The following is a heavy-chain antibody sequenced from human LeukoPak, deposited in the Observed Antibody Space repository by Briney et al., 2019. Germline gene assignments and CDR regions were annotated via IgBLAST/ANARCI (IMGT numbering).Heavy chain of an antibody. J-gene: IGHJ6*02. Sequence: GGSLRLSCAASGFTFGKYWMSWVRQAPGKGLEWVANINQIGSEKYYVDSVRGRFTISRGNAKNSLYLQMNSLRAEDTAVYYCARASVSGYCSSTSCFDYGMDVWGQGTTVTVSS. CDR1: GFTFGKYW. V-gene: IGHV3-7*01. D-gene: IGHD2-2*01. CDR2: INQIGSEK. CDR3: ARASVSGYCSSTSCFDYGMDV.